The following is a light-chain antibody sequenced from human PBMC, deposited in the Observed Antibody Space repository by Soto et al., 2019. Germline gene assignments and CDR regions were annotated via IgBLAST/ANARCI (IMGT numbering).Light chain of an antibody. Sequence: EIVLTQSPATLSLSPGERATLSCRASQSVRSYLAWYQQKVGQAPRLLMYVASNRATGIPARFSGSGSGTDFTLTISSLEPEDFAVYYCQQRRSWPPTFGGGTKIEIK. CDR2: VAS. J-gene: IGKJ4*01. CDR3: QQRRSWPPT. V-gene: IGKV3-11*01. CDR1: QSVRSY.